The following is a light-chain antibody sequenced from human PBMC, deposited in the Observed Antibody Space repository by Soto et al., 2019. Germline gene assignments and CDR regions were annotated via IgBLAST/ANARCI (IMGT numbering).Light chain of an antibody. V-gene: IGLV2-23*03. J-gene: IGLJ2*01. CDR1: SSDVGSYNL. CDR2: EGS. Sequence: QSALTQPASVSGSPGQSITISCTGTSSDVGSYNLVSWYQQHPGKAPKLMIYEGSKRPSGVSNRFSGSKSGNTASLTISGLQAEDEADYYSYSYAGSNTFEVFGGGTQLTV. CDR3: YSYAGSNTFEV.